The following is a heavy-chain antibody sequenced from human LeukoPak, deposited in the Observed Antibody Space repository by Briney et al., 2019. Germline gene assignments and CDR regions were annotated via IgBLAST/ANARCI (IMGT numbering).Heavy chain of an antibody. CDR3: ARRLAEWQSWFDP. Sequence: GESLKISCKGSGYSFTSYWIGWVRQMPGEGLEWMGIIYPGDSETTYNPPFQGHVTISADKSTNTAYLQWNSLKASDSGMYYCARRLAEWQSWFDPWGQGTPVTVSS. J-gene: IGHJ5*02. CDR1: GYSFTSYW. V-gene: IGHV5-51*01. D-gene: IGHD3-3*02. CDR2: IYPGDSET.